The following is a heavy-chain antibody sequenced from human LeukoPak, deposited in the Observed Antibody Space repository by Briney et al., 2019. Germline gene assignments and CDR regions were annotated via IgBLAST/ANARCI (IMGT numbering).Heavy chain of an antibody. CDR3: ARDSRETGSTSDFDF. CDR2: IGADTGNT. J-gene: IGHJ4*02. Sequence: ASVKVSCKTSGYTFYDYGISWVRQAHGQGLEWMGWIGADTGNTNFAQKLQDRVTMTTDTSTSTAYMELRSLTSDDTAVYYCARDSRETGSTSDFDFWGQGTLVTVSS. V-gene: IGHV1-18*04. D-gene: IGHD1-7*01. CDR1: GYTFYDYG.